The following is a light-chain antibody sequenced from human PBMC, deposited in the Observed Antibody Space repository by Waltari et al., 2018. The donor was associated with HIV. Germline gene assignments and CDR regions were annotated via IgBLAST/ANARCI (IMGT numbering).Light chain of an antibody. J-gene: IGLJ2*01. CDR3: ATWDNRLTTVL. Sequence: QSVLTQPPSVSAAPGQKVTISCSGGSSNVGASSVSWYQQLPGAAPNLLIFGDDQRPSGIPDRFSGSKSGTAATLGITGLQTGDEADYYCATWDNRLTTVLFGGGTKLTVL. V-gene: IGLV1-51*01. CDR2: GDD. CDR1: SSNVGASS.